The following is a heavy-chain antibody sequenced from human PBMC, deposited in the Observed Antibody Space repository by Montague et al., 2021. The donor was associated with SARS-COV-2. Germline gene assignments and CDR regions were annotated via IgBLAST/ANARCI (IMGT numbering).Heavy chain of an antibody. CDR1: GFTLNNYA. CDR2: ISYDGSNK. J-gene: IGHJ4*02. Sequence: SLRLSCAASGFTLNNYAMHWVRQAPGKGLEWVAIISYDGSNKYYADSVKGRFAISRDNSKNTRYLQVNSLRAEDTAVYYCVRASLIKARIAVAGTTVYWGQGTLVTISS. V-gene: IGHV3-30*09. D-gene: IGHD6-19*01. CDR3: VRASLIKARIAVAGTTVY.